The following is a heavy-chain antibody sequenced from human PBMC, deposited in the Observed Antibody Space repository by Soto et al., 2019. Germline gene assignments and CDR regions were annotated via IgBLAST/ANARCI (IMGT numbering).Heavy chain of an antibody. Sequence: QVQLVESGGGVVQPGRSLRVSCAASGFTFSSYAMHWVRQGPGKGMEWGSIIWYDGDQKSYAESLKGRFTVSRDNSKNTLYLLMDSLRVEDTGLYYCARGPRRGTTGTTDWLDSWGQGTLVTVSS. CDR1: GFTFSSYA. J-gene: IGHJ5*01. CDR2: IWYDGDQK. V-gene: IGHV3-33*01. D-gene: IGHD1-1*01. CDR3: ARGPRRGTTGTTDWLDS.